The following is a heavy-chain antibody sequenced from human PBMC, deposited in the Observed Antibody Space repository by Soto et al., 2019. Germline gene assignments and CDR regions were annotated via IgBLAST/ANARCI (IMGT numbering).Heavy chain of an antibody. CDR3: ARVSSSVMLRGVIIN. Sequence: QVQLQESGPGLVKPSGTLSLTCAVSGGSISSSNWWSWVRQPPGKGLEWIGEIYHSGSTNYNPSLQSRVTISVDKSKNRFSLKLSSVTAADTAVYFCARVSSSVMLRGVIINWGQGTLVTVSS. CDR1: GGSISSSNW. CDR2: IYHSGST. D-gene: IGHD3-10*01. J-gene: IGHJ4*02. V-gene: IGHV4-4*02.